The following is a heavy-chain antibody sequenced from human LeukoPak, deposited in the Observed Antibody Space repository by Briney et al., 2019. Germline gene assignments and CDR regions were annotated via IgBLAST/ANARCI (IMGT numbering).Heavy chain of an antibody. CDR3: ARVQKSRKSVASAVDC. Sequence: PGGSLRLSCATSGFIFSNYWMSWVRQAPGKGLEWVANIKQDGSETYYVDSVKGRFTISRDDAKNSLYLQMNSLRAEDTAVYYCARVQKSRKSVASAVDCWGQGTVVIVSS. V-gene: IGHV3-7*01. CDR1: GFIFSNYW. J-gene: IGHJ4*02. CDR2: IKQDGSET. D-gene: IGHD5-12*01.